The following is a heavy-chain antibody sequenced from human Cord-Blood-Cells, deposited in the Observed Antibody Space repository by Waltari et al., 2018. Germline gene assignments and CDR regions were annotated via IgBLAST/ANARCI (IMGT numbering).Heavy chain of an antibody. CDR3: ASRGIAATVDAFDI. CDR1: GVPLSTSSYY. CDR2: IHYSGST. Sequence: QLQLQESRPGLVKATEPLSLTCTVSGVPLSTSSYYWGWIRQPPGKGQEWIGSIHYSGSTYYNPSLKRRVTISVDASKNQFPRKLCSVTAADTAVYYCASRGIAATVDAFDIWGQGTMVTVSS. J-gene: IGHJ3*02. D-gene: IGHD6-13*01. V-gene: IGHV4-39*01.